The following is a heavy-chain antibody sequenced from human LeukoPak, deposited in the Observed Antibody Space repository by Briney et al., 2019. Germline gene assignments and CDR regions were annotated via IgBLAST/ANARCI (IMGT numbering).Heavy chain of an antibody. Sequence: PGGSLRLSCAASGFTFSSCGMHWVRQAPGKGLEWVAFIRYDGSNQYYADSVKGRFTISRDSSKNTLYLQMSSLRTEDTAVYYCAKGGRDDSSSADSWGQGTLVTVSS. J-gene: IGHJ4*02. V-gene: IGHV3-30*02. CDR2: IRYDGSNQ. D-gene: IGHD6-13*01. CDR3: AKGGRDDSSSADS. CDR1: GFTFSSCG.